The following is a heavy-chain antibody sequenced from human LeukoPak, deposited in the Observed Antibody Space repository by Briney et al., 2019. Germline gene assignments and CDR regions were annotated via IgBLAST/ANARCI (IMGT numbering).Heavy chain of an antibody. Sequence: SEILSLTCTVSGGSMRSYYWSWIRQPPGKGLELIGYVYYSGTANYNPSLESRVTILVDTSKNQFSLNLSSVTAADTAVYYCARTKSGWYYSDYWGQGTLVSVSS. CDR3: ARTKSGWYYSDY. D-gene: IGHD6-19*01. V-gene: IGHV4-59*08. CDR2: VYYSGTA. CDR1: GGSMRSYY. J-gene: IGHJ4*02.